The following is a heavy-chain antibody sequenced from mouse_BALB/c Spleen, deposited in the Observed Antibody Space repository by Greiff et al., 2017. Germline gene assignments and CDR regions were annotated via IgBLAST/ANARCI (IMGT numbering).Heavy chain of an antibody. Sequence: LQQPGSELVRPGASVKLSCKASGYTFTSYWMHWVKQRHGQGLEWIGNIYPGSGSTNYDEKFKSKGTLTVDTSSSTAYMHLSSLTSEDSAVYYCTRERDYYGSSPWFAYWGQGTLVTVSA. J-gene: IGHJ3*01. CDR1: GYTFTSYW. CDR2: IYPGSGST. V-gene: IGHV1S22*01. D-gene: IGHD1-1*01. CDR3: TRERDYYGSSPWFAY.